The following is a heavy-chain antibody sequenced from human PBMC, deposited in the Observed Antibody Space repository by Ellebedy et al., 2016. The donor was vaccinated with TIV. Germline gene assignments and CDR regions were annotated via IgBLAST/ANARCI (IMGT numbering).Heavy chain of an antibody. CDR2: IIPIFGTA. CDR3: ARDLRGYYDSSGYPPS. D-gene: IGHD3-22*01. V-gene: IGHV1-69*13. J-gene: IGHJ5*02. CDR1: GGTFSSYA. Sequence: SVKVSXXASGGTFSSYAISWVRQAPGQGLEWMGGIIPIFGTANYAQKFQGRVTITADESTSTAYMELSSLRSEDTAVYYCARDLRGYYDSSGYPPSWGQGTLVTVSS.